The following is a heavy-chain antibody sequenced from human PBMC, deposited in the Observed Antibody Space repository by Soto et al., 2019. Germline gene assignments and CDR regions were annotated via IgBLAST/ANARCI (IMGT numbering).Heavy chain of an antibody. Sequence: GGSLRLSCAASGFTFSSYAMSWVRQAPGKWLEWVSAISGSGGSTYYADSVKGRFTISRDNSKNTLYLQMNSLRAEDTAVYYCAKDYVLYSYKDYWGQGXLVTLSS. CDR2: ISGSGGST. V-gene: IGHV3-23*01. J-gene: IGHJ4*02. CDR3: AKDYVLYSYKDY. CDR1: GFTFSSYA. D-gene: IGHD5-18*01.